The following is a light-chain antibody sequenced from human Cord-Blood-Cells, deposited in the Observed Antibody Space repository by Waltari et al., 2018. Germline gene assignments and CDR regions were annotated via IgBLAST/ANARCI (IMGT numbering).Light chain of an antibody. CDR3: SSYTSRSTVV. CDR1: SSDVGGYNY. V-gene: IGLV2-14*01. Sequence: QSALTQPASVSGSPGQSITISCTGTSSDVGGYNYVSWYQQHPGKAPKLMIYDLSNRPSGVSNRFSGSKSGNTASRTISGLQAEDEADYYCSSYTSRSTVVFGGGTKLTVL. CDR2: DLS. J-gene: IGLJ2*01.